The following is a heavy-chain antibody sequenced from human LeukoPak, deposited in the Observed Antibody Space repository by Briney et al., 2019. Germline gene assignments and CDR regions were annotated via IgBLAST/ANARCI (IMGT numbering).Heavy chain of an antibody. CDR3: ARVLQGYSSGWSLDY. Sequence: GGSLRLSCAASGFTFSSYGMHWVRQAPGKGLEWVAVIWYDGSNKYYADSVKGRFTISRDNSKNTLYLQMNSLRAEDTAVYYCARVLQGYSSGWSLDYWGQGTLVTVSS. CDR1: GFTFSSYG. J-gene: IGHJ4*02. CDR2: IWYDGSNK. V-gene: IGHV3-33*01. D-gene: IGHD6-19*01.